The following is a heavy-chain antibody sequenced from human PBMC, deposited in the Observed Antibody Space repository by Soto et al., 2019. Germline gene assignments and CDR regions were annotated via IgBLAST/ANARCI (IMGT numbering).Heavy chain of an antibody. V-gene: IGHV4-30-2*01. CDR1: GDYISGGYA. D-gene: IGHD3-10*01. Sequence: QLQLQESGSGLVKPSQTLSLTCVVSGDYISGGYAWSWIRQPPGKGLEWIGYIYHSGNTNYNPSLKSRVTISLDKAKNQSSLRLISVTAADTAVYCCAIAGASGTNPFDYWCQGTLLTV. CDR2: IYHSGNT. CDR3: AIAGASGTNPFDY. J-gene: IGHJ4*02.